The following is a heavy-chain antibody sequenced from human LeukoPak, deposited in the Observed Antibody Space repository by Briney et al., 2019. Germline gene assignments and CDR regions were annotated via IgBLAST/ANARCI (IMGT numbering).Heavy chain of an antibody. D-gene: IGHD6-19*01. Sequence: SSETLSLTCAVYGGSFSGYYWSWIRQPPGKGLEWIGEINHSGSTNYNPSLKSRVTISVDTSKNQFSLKLSSVTAADTAVYYCARSLMGYSSGWFDYWGQGTLVTVSS. V-gene: IGHV4-34*01. J-gene: IGHJ4*02. CDR1: GGSFSGYY. CDR3: ARSLMGYSSGWFDY. CDR2: INHSGST.